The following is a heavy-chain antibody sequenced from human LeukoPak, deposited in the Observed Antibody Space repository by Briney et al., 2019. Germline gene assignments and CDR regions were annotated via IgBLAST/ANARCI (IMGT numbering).Heavy chain of an antibody. Sequence: GGSLRLSCAASGFTFNRYGMSWVRQAPGKGLEWVSAISGSGGRIYYADSVKGRFTISRDNAKNTLYLQMNSLRAEDTAVYYCARGGTLDYWGQGTLVTVSS. V-gene: IGHV3-23*01. CDR1: GFTFNRYG. CDR2: ISGSGGRI. J-gene: IGHJ4*02. CDR3: ARGGTLDY. D-gene: IGHD3-16*01.